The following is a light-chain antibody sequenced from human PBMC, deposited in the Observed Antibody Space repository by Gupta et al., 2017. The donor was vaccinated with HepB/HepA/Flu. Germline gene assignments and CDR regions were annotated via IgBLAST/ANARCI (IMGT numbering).Light chain of an antibody. V-gene: IGLV1-40*01. J-gene: IGLJ3*02. CDR3: QSYDSSLSGWV. Sequence: QSVLTQPPSVSGAPGQRVTISCTGSSSNIGADYGVQWYQRLPGTAPKLLIYGNSNRPSGVPDRFSGSKSGTSASLAITGLQAEDEADYYCQSYDSSLSGWVFGGGTKLTVL. CDR2: GNS. CDR1: SSNIGADYG.